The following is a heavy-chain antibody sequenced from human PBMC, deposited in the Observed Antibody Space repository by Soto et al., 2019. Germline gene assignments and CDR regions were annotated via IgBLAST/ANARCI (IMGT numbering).Heavy chain of an antibody. Sequence: SETLSLTCAVYGGSFSGYYWSWIRQPPGKGLEWIGEINHSGSTNYNPSLKSRVTISVDTSKNQFSLKLSSVTAADTAVYYCARGMYYDFWSGPDAFDIWGQGTMVTVSS. V-gene: IGHV4-34*01. CDR3: ARGMYYDFWSGPDAFDI. CDR1: GGSFSGYY. D-gene: IGHD3-3*01. CDR2: INHSGST. J-gene: IGHJ3*02.